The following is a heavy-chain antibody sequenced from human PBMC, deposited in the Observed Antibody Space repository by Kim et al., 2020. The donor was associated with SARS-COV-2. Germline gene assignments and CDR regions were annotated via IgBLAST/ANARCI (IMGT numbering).Heavy chain of an antibody. D-gene: IGHD2-2*01. Sequence: SVKVSCKASGGTFSNYAVNWVRQAPGQGLEWIGRILPMVDIPNYARNFQGRLTTTADKSTSTAYMELTGLTSADTAAYYWAGGGQVVIDV. V-gene: IGHV1-69*04. CDR3: AGGGQVVIDV. CDR1: GGTFSNYA. CDR2: ILPMVDIP. J-gene: IGHJ3*01.